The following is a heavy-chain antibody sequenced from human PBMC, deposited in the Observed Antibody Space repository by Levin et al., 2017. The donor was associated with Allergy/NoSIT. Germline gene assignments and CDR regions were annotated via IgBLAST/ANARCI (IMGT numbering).Heavy chain of an antibody. CDR1: GFTLSRFW. CDR2: INEDGSEK. Sequence: QSGGSLRLSCAASGFTLSRFWTTWVRQAPGKGLEWVTNINEDGSEKQYVASVKGRFTISRDYANNSVYLQMSSLRDDDTAIYYCARDPYDIRGYGGYRAFDIWGQGTMVTVSS. J-gene: IGHJ3*02. CDR3: ARDPYDIRGYGGYRAFDI. V-gene: IGHV3-7*01. D-gene: IGHD3-22*01.